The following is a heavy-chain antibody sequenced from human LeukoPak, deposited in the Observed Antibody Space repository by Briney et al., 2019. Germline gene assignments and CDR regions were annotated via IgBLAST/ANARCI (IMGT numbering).Heavy chain of an antibody. CDR3: ASSYCSSTTCYDY. V-gene: IGHV4-34*01. J-gene: IGHJ4*02. CDR2: INHSGIT. Sequence: SATLSLTCAAYGGSFSGYYWSWIRQPPGKGLDWIGEINHSGITKYNPSLKSRVTMSVDTSKNQFSLKLISVTAADTAVYYCASSYCSSTTCYDYWGQGTLVTVSS. D-gene: IGHD2-2*01. CDR1: GGSFSGYY.